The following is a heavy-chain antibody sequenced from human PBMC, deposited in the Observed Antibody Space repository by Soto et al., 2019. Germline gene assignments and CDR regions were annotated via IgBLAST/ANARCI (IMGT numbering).Heavy chain of an antibody. CDR1: GFSFENYG. V-gene: IGHV3-33*06. D-gene: IGHD5-12*01. Sequence: ESVGGVVQPGRSLRLSCAASGFSFENYGMHWVRQAPGRGLEWVAIIWYDGSLQYYAAAVKGRFTISRDNSKNTLYLEMNSLRAEDTAVYYCANLWGDGYNLGQDYNGMDVW. CDR3: ANLWGDGYNLGQDYNGMDV. J-gene: IGHJ6*01. CDR2: IWYDGSLQ.